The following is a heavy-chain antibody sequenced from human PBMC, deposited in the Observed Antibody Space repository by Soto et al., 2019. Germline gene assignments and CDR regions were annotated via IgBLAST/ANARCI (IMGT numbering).Heavy chain of an antibody. CDR3: ARDAGTSATQWLVLGVPDYFDY. Sequence: QVQLVQSGAEVKKPGASVKVSCKASGYTFTSYAMHWVRQAPGQRLEWMGWINAGNGNTKYSQKFQGRVTITRDTSASTAYMELSSLRSEDTAVYYCARDAGTSATQWLVLGVPDYFDYWGQGTLVTVSS. D-gene: IGHD6-19*01. V-gene: IGHV1-3*01. CDR2: INAGNGNT. J-gene: IGHJ4*02. CDR1: GYTFTSYA.